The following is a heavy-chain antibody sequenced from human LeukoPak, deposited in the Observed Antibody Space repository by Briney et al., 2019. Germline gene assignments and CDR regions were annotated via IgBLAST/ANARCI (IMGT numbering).Heavy chain of an antibody. CDR1: GGSFSGYY. V-gene: IGHV4-34*01. CDR3: ASHSSYGPLTVFDY. CDR2: INHSGST. J-gene: IGHJ4*02. D-gene: IGHD5-18*01. Sequence: SETLSLTCAVYGGSFSGYYWSWIRQPPGKGLEWIGEINHSGSTNYNPSLKSRVAISVDTSKNQFSLKLSSVTAADTAVYYCASHSSYGPLTVFDYWGQGTLVTVSS.